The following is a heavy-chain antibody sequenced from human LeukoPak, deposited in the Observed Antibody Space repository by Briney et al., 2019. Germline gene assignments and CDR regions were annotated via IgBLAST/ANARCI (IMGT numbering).Heavy chain of an antibody. Sequence: GASVKVSCKASGYTFTSYDINWVRQATGQGLESMGWMNPNSGNTGYAQKFQGRVTMTRNTSISTAYMELSSLRSEDTAVYYCARARAGKQLVPRGYYFDYWGQGTLVTVSS. J-gene: IGHJ4*02. CDR1: GYTFTSYD. CDR2: MNPNSGNT. CDR3: ARARAGKQLVPRGYYFDY. V-gene: IGHV1-8*01. D-gene: IGHD6-6*01.